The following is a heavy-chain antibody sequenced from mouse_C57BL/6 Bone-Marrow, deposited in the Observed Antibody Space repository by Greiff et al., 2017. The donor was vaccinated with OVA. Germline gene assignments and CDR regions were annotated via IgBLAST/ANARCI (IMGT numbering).Heavy chain of an antibody. CDR2: INPSNGGT. J-gene: IGHJ2*01. V-gene: IGHV1-53*01. CDR3: ARSPYYYGSSPLNY. D-gene: IGHD1-1*01. CDR1: GYTFTSYW. Sequence: VQLQESGTELVKPGASVKLSCKASGYTFTSYWMHWVKQRPGQGLEWIGNINPSNGGTNYNEKFKSKATLTVDKSSSTAYMQLSSLTSEDSAVYYCARSPYYYGSSPLNYWGQGTTLTVSS.